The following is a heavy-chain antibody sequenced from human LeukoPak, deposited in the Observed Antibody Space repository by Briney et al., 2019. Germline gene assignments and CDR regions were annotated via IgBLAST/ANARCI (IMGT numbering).Heavy chain of an antibody. Sequence: PSETLSLTCTVSGGSISSGGYYWSWIRQHPGKGLEWIGYIYYSGSTYYNPSLKSRVTISVDTSKNQFSLKLSSVTAADTAVYYCASLYIAGYYFDYWGQGTLVTVSS. D-gene: IGHD1-1*01. CDR1: GGSISSGGYY. V-gene: IGHV4-31*03. CDR2: IYYSGST. CDR3: ASLYIAGYYFDY. J-gene: IGHJ4*02.